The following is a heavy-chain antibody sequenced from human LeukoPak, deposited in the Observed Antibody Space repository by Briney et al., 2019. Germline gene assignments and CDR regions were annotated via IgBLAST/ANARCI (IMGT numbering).Heavy chain of an antibody. CDR2: IYHSGST. D-gene: IGHD3-22*01. Sequence: SETLSLTCTVSGGSISSGYYWGWIRQPPGKGLEWIGSIYHSGSTYYNPSLKSRVTISVDTSKNQFSLKLSSVTAADTAVYYCATYYDSSGYPDYWGQGTLVTVSS. CDR1: GGSISSGYY. CDR3: ATYYDSSGYPDY. J-gene: IGHJ4*02. V-gene: IGHV4-38-2*02.